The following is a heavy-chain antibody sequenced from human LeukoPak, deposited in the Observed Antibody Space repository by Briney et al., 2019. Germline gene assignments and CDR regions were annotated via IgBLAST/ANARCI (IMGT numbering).Heavy chain of an antibody. CDR2: ISTTSTYI. V-gene: IGHV3-21*06. Sequence: GGSLRLSCAASGFAFSSYNMKWVRQAPGKGLEWVSFISTTSTYIYYADSVKGRFTVSRDNSKNLLYLQMDSLRVEHTAGYYGAMSRTCGSTSCDGGIEYWGQGTVVTVSS. J-gene: IGHJ4*02. CDR3: AMSRTCGSTSCDGGIEY. D-gene: IGHD2-2*01. CDR1: GFAFSSYN.